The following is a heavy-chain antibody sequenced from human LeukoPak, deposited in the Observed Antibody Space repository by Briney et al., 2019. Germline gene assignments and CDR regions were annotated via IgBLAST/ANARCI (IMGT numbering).Heavy chain of an antibody. CDR1: GFTFRSYA. V-gene: IGHV3-23*01. CDR3: AKDGGGNRGGFDY. J-gene: IGHJ4*02. CDR2: NSGNGDST. D-gene: IGHD2-15*01. Sequence: GGSLRLSWAASGFTFRSYAMSWVRRAPGKWLEWVSANSGNGDSTFFADSVKGRFTISRDNSKNTLYLQMNSLRVEDTAVYYCAKDGGGNRGGFDYWGQGTLVTVSS.